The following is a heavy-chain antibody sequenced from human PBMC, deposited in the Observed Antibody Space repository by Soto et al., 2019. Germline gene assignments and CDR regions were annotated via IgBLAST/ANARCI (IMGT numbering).Heavy chain of an antibody. Sequence: SETLSLTCTVSGGSISSYYWSWIRQPPGKGLEWIGYIYYSGSTNYNPSLKSRVTISVDTSKNQFSLKLSSVTDADTAVYYCARKSRHRSSMFDYWGQGTLVTVSS. CDR1: GGSISSYY. V-gene: IGHV4-59*01. J-gene: IGHJ4*02. CDR3: ARKSRHRSSMFDY. D-gene: IGHD2-2*01. CDR2: IYYSGST.